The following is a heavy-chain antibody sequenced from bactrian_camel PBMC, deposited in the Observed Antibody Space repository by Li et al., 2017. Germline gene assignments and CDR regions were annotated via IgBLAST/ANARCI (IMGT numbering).Heavy chain of an antibody. V-gene: IGHV3S42*01. CDR2: VTTTGLT. J-gene: IGHJ4*01. CDR3: NMFCTDSPRWTQSDQYEDF. CDR1: GYGYNAYS. D-gene: IGHD1*01. Sequence: DVQLVESGGGSVQSGGSLKLSCITSGYGYNAYSSMGWFRQSPGMGLEWVSLVTTTGLTRYADSVKGRFTISRDNAKNTLYLQMNSLKPGDTAMYICNMFCTDSPRWTQSDQYEDFWGQGTQVTVS.